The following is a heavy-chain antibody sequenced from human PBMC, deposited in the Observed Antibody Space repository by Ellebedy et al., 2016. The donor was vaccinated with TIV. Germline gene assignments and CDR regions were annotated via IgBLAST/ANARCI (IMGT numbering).Heavy chain of an antibody. CDR1: GGSFSGYY. D-gene: IGHD6-19*01. J-gene: IGHJ2*01. CDR2: INHSGST. Sequence: SETLSLTCAVYGGSFSGYYWSWIRQPPGKGLEWIGEINHSGSTNSNPSLKSRVTISVDTSKNQFSLKLSSVTAADTAVYYCAALQWLAPAWYFDLWGRGTLVTVSS. V-gene: IGHV4-34*01. CDR3: AALQWLAPAWYFDL.